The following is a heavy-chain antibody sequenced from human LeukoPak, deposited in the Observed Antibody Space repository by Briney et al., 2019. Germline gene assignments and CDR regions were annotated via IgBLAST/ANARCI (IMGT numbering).Heavy chain of an antibody. J-gene: IGHJ6*02. CDR2: INHNGNVN. CDR1: GFTFSSYW. V-gene: IGHV3-7*03. D-gene: IGHD3-16*01. CDR3: ARGGGLDV. Sequence: PGGSLRLSCAASGFTFSSYWMNWARQAPGKGLEWVASINHNGNVNYYVDSVKGRFTISEDNAKNSLYLQMSNLRAEDTAVYFCARGGGLDVWGQGATVTVSS.